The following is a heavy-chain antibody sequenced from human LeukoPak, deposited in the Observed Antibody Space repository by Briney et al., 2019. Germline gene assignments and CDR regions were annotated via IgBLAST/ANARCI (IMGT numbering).Heavy chain of an antibody. V-gene: IGHV3-48*01. Sequence: GGSLRLSCAASGFSFSTYSMNRVRQAPGKGLEWIAYIPGSSRTIYYADSVKGRFTISRDNAKNSLYLQMNSLRAEDTAVYYCAGLTAAAGFDYWGQGTLVTVSS. J-gene: IGHJ4*02. CDR2: IPGSSRTI. CDR3: AGLTAAAGFDY. D-gene: IGHD6-13*01. CDR1: GFSFSTYS.